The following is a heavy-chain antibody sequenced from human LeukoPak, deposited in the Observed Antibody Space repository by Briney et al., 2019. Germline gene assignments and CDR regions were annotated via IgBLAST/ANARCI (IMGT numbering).Heavy chain of an antibody. V-gene: IGHV4-59*01. CDR3: ARRSGSYWDFDY. D-gene: IGHD1-26*01. J-gene: IGHJ4*02. CDR2: IYYRGST. Sequence: PSETLSLTCTVSGGSISSYYWSWIRQPPGKGLEWIGYIYYRGSTNYNPSLKSRVTISVDTSKNQFSLKLSSVTAADTAVYYCARRSGSYWDFDYWGQGTLVTVSS. CDR1: GGSISSYY.